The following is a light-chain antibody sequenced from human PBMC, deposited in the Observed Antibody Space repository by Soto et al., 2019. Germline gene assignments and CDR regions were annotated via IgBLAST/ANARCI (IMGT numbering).Light chain of an antibody. V-gene: IGLV2-23*02. Sequence: QSALTQPASVSGSPGQSITISCTGTSSDVGTYNLVSWYQQHPGKAPQLLIFEVSKRPPGVSNRFSGSKSGNTASLTISGLQAEDEADYYCCSYTISSTWVFGGGTKLTVL. CDR2: EVS. CDR3: CSYTISSTWV. J-gene: IGLJ3*02. CDR1: SSDVGTYNL.